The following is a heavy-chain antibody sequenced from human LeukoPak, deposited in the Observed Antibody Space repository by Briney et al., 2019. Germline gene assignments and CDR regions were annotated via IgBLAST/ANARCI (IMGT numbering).Heavy chain of an antibody. D-gene: IGHD3-3*01. Sequence: SETLSLTCTVSGGSISSSSYYWGWICQPPGKGLEWIGSIYYSGSTYYNPSLKSRVTISVDTSKNQFSLKLSSVTAADTAVYYCARRVTIFGVAYYYYYGMDVWGQGTTVTVSS. CDR3: ARRVTIFGVAYYYYYGMDV. CDR1: GGSISSSSYY. J-gene: IGHJ6*02. CDR2: IYYSGST. V-gene: IGHV4-39*01.